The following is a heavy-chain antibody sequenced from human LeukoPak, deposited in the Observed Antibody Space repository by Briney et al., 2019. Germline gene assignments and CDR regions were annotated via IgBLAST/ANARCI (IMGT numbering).Heavy chain of an antibody. CDR2: ISSNGGST. D-gene: IGHD2-2*01. CDR1: GFSFGKYA. V-gene: IGHV3-64*01. J-gene: IGHJ4*02. Sequence: GKSLRLSCAASGFSFGKYAMHWVRQAPGKGLEYVSAISSNGGSTCYANSVKGRFTISRDNSKNTLYLQMGSLRAEDMAVYYCARGRGVVVPAANFDYWGQGTLVTVSS. CDR3: ARGRGVVVPAANFDY.